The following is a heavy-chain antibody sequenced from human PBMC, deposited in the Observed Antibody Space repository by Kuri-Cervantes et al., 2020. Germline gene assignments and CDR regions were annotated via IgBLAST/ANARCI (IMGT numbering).Heavy chain of an antibody. V-gene: IGHV3-7*01. J-gene: IGHJ6*02. CDR3: AREPIVVVPAARGLLVVSYGMDV. Sequence: GESLKISCAASGFTFSSYWMSWVRQAPGKGLEWVANIKQDGGEKYYVDSVKGRFTISRDNAKNSLYLQMNSLRAEDTAVYYCAREPIVVVPAARGLLVVSYGMDVWGQGTTVTVSS. CDR1: GFTFSSYW. D-gene: IGHD2-2*01. CDR2: IKQDGGEK.